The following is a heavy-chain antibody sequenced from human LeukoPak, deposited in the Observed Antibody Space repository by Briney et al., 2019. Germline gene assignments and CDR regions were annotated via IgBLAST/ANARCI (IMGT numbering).Heavy chain of an antibody. CDR3: AREPLSTSRWFDP. CDR1: GGSISSGDYY. Sequence: SETLSLTCTVSGGSISSGDYYWSWIRQPPGKGLEWIGYIYYSGSTYYNPSLKSRVTISVDTSKNQFSLKLSSVTAADTAVYYCAREPLSTSRWFDPWGQGTLVAVSS. J-gene: IGHJ5*02. CDR2: IYYSGST. V-gene: IGHV4-30-4*01.